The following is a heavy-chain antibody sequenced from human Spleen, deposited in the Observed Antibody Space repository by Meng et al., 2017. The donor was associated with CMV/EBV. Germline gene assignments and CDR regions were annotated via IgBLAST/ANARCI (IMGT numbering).Heavy chain of an antibody. CDR3: ARVAAAGRGMDV. V-gene: IGHV3-23*01. J-gene: IGHJ6*02. Sequence: GESLKISCTASGFSFTSYAMSWVRQAPGKGLQWVSTISGGGGSTYYAGSVKGRFTISRDNSKNTLLLQMNSLRAEDTAVYYCARVAAAGRGMDVWGQGTTVTVSS. CDR1: GFSFTSYA. D-gene: IGHD6-13*01. CDR2: ISGGGGST.